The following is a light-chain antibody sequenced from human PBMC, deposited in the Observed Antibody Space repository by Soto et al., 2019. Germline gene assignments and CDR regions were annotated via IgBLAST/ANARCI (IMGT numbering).Light chain of an antibody. Sequence: TQPAPVSVSPGQSITLSCTGTTSDFGTYNLVSWYQHHPGKAPQLIIFEVTKRPSGVSDRFSGSKSGNTASLTISGLLGEDEADYYCCSFAGRSPPTSVFGTGTKVTVL. CDR1: TSDFGTYNL. CDR3: CSFAGRSPPTSV. V-gene: IGLV2-23*02. J-gene: IGLJ1*01. CDR2: EVT.